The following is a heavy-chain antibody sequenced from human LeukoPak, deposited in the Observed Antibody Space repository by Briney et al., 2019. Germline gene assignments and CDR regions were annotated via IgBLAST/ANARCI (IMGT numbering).Heavy chain of an antibody. Sequence: PGGSLRLSCAASGFTFSDFEMSWVRQAPGRGREWVSYVSSSGSTMYYAGSVKGRFTMSRDDAKNSVSLQMNSLRAEDTAVYYCARGASSLNCSSTSCYPPPSGYWGQGTLVTVSS. CDR3: ARGASSLNCSSTSCYPPPSGY. CDR2: VSSSGSTM. D-gene: IGHD2-2*01. V-gene: IGHV3-11*04. J-gene: IGHJ4*02. CDR1: GFTFSDFE.